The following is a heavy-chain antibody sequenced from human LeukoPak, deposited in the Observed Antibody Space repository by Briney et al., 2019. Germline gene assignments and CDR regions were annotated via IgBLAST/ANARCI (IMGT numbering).Heavy chain of an antibody. J-gene: IGHJ4*02. V-gene: IGHV3-23*01. CDR1: GLSFSTYG. CDR3: AKGHGDWGGNYFDN. Sequence: GGSLRLSCEASGLSFSTYGMTWVRQAPGKGLEWVSNIGGSGSADYADSVRGRFTISRGNSRNILYLRMNSLRAEDTAVYFCAKGHGDWGGNYFDNWGQGTLVTVSS. CDR2: IGGSGSA. D-gene: IGHD7-27*01.